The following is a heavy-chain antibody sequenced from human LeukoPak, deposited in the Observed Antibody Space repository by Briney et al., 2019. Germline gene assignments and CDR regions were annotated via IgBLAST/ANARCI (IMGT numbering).Heavy chain of an antibody. J-gene: IGHJ4*02. Sequence: PGGSLRLSCVASGFTFSNYEMNWVRQAPGKGPEWVSYITKTGNSKYYADSVKGRFTVSRDDANKSLYLQMNSLRAEDTAVYYCAKRPSDYGDYVSYFDYWGQGTLVTVSS. CDR1: GFTFSNYE. D-gene: IGHD4-17*01. CDR3: AKRPSDYGDYVSYFDY. V-gene: IGHV3-48*03. CDR2: ITKTGNSK.